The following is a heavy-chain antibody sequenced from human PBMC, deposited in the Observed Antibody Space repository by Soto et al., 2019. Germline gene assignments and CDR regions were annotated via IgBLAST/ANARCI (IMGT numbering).Heavy chain of an antibody. CDR2: IHHIGTS. V-gene: IGHV4-59*01. CDR3: AKGNEMKRSFDD. CDR1: AGSITDYF. D-gene: IGHD3-10*01. J-gene: IGHJ4*02. Sequence: QVQLQESGPGLVKPSETLSLTCTVSAGSITDYFWNWIRQPPGKGLEWIGFIHHIGTSMYNPSLRSRLSMSADTTKGQISLHLRAVTAADTAVYYCAKGNEMKRSFDDWGQGILVTVSS.